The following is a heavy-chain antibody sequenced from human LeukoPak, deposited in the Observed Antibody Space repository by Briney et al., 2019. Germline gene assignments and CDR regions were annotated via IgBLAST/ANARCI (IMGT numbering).Heavy chain of an antibody. CDR1: GFTVSSNY. V-gene: IGHV3-53*01. Sequence: QSGGSLRLSCAASGFTVSSNYMSWVRQAPGKGLEWVSVIYSGGSTYYADSVKGRFTISRDNSKNTLYLQMNSLRAEDTAVYYCARHEKTIRESGLDYWGQGTLVTVSS. D-gene: IGHD3-10*01. CDR2: IYSGGST. CDR3: ARHEKTIRESGLDY. J-gene: IGHJ4*02.